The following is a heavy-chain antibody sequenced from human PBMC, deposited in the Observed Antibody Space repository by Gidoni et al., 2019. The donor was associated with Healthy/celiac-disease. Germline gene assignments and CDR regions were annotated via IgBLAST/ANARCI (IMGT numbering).Heavy chain of an antibody. Sequence: QLQLEESGPGLVKPSETLSPTCTVPGGSISISRYYWGWIRQPPGKGLEWIGSIYYSGSTYYNPSLKSRVTISVDTSKNQFSLKLSSVTAADTAVYYCARMGAYCSSTSCYTGGFDYWGQGTLVTVSS. J-gene: IGHJ4*02. V-gene: IGHV4-39*01. CDR1: GGSISISRYY. CDR2: IYYSGST. D-gene: IGHD2-2*02. CDR3: ARMGAYCSSTSCYTGGFDY.